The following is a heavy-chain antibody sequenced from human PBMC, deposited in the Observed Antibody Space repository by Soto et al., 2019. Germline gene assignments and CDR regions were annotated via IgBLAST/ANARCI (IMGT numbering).Heavy chain of an antibody. CDR1: GSNFPTFD. CDR3: SKGYAMDV. J-gene: IGHJ6*02. V-gene: IGHV1-8*01. Sequence: QVPLVQSGAEVKKPGASVKVSCKASGSNFPTFDINWVRQATGQGLEWMGWININSGNTAYAQKYQGRFTMTRNTSISTVYMELSSLRSDDTAVYYCSKGYAMDVWGQGTTVIVSS. CDR2: ININSGNT.